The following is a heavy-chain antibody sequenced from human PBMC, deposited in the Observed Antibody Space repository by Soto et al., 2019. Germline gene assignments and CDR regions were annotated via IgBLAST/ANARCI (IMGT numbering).Heavy chain of an antibody. V-gene: IGHV1-24*01. CDR2: FDREDGET. CDR1: GYTLTELS. J-gene: IGHJ3*02. D-gene: IGHD3-3*01. Sequence: QVQLVQSGAEVKKPGASVKVSCKVSGYTLTELSMHWVRQAPGKGLEWMGGFDREDGETIYAQKFQGRVTMNEDTSTDTAYMELSSLRSADTAVYYCATGLTSITIFGVVPDAFDIWGQGTMVTVSS. CDR3: ATGLTSITIFGVVPDAFDI.